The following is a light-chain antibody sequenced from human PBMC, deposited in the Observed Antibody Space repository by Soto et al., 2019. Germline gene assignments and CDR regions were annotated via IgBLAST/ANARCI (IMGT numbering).Light chain of an antibody. CDR1: QSISSY. Sequence: EIVLTQSPATLSLSPGERATLSCRASQSISSYLAWYQQKPGQAPRLLIYDASNRATGIPARFSGSGSGTDFTLTISSLEPEDFAVYYCQHRSNWPPITFGQVTRMEIK. J-gene: IGKJ5*01. V-gene: IGKV3-11*01. CDR2: DAS. CDR3: QHRSNWPPIT.